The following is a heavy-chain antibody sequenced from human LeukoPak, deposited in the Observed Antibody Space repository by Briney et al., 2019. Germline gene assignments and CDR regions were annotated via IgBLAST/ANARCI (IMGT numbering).Heavy chain of an antibody. CDR3: ARDTVAAAGTTVDYYYGMDV. V-gene: IGHV3-21*01. D-gene: IGHD6-13*01. CDR1: GFTFSSYS. CDR2: ISSSSYI. Sequence: PGGSLRLSCAASGFTFSSYSMNWVRQAPGKGLEWVSSISSSSYIYYADSVKGRFTISRDNAKNSLYLQMNSLRAEDTAVYYCARDTVAAAGTTVDYYYGMDVWGQGTTVTVSS. J-gene: IGHJ6*02.